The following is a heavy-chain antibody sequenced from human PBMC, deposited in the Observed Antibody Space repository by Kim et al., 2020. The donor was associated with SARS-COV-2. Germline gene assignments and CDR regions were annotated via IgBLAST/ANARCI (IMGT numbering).Heavy chain of an antibody. CDR3: ARSREPYYEDSNGYSGALDY. J-gene: IGHJ4*02. Sequence: PSVKVSCKASGGSFVSHAFNWVRQAPGQGLEWLGGVTPIFGTPNYQQKFQGRVTITADRSSTTVYMELTSLTSDDTAVYYCARSREPYYEDSNGYSGALDYWGQGTLVTVSS. V-gene: IGHV1-69*06. CDR2: VTPIFGTP. D-gene: IGHD2-2*03. CDR1: GGSFVSHA.